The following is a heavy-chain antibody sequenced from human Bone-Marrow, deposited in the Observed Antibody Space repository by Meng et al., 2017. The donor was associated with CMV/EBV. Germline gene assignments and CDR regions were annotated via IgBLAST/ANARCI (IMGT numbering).Heavy chain of an antibody. J-gene: IGHJ4*02. CDR3: ARYRNSGSTKGFDY. V-gene: IGHV4-59*01. Sequence: SEPLSLTCTVSDGSISSYYWSWIRQPPGKGLEWIGYIYYSGSTNYNPSLKSRVTISVDTSKNQFSLKLSSVSAADTAVYYYARYRNSGSTKGFDYWGQGTLVTVSS. CDR2: IYYSGST. D-gene: IGHD1-26*01. CDR1: DGSISSYY.